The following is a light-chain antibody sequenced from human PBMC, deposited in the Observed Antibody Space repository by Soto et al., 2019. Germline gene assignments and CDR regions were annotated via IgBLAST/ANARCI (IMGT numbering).Light chain of an antibody. J-gene: IGKJ1*01. CDR2: AAS. CDR1: QNISKY. V-gene: IGKV1-39*01. CDR3: QQSYSSPPT. Sequence: DIQMTQSPSSLSASVGDRVTITCRASQNISKYLNWYQQKLGKAPKLLIFAASSLQSGVPSRFSGSRSGPDFTLTISSLQPEDFATYYCQQSYSSPPTFGQGTKVDIK.